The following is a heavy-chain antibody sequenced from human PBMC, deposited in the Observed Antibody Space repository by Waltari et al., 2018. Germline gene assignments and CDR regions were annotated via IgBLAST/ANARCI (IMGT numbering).Heavy chain of an antibody. J-gene: IGHJ4*02. V-gene: IGHV1-46*01. D-gene: IGHD2-21*01. CDR2: INPSGGST. CDR3: ASDLSILSFVY. CDR1: GYTFTSYY. Sequence: QVQLVQSGAEVKKPGASVKVSCKASGYTFTSYYIHWVRQAPGQGLEWMGIINPSGGSTSYAQKVQGRVSMTRDTSTRTVDMELSSLRSEDTAVEYCASDLSILSFVYWGQGTLVPVSS.